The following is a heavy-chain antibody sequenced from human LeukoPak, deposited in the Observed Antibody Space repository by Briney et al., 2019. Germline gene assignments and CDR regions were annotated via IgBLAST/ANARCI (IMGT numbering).Heavy chain of an antibody. Sequence: GGSLRLSCAASGFTFSSYEMNWVRQAPGKGLEWVSYISCSGSTIYYADSVKGRFTISRDNAKNTLYLQMNSLRAEHTAVYYCARDNSGVVVVPAALWYYYYYMDVWGKGTTVTISS. CDR3: ARDNSGVVVVPAALWYYYYYMDV. CDR1: GFTFSSYE. V-gene: IGHV3-48*03. D-gene: IGHD2-2*01. J-gene: IGHJ6*03. CDR2: ISCSGSTI.